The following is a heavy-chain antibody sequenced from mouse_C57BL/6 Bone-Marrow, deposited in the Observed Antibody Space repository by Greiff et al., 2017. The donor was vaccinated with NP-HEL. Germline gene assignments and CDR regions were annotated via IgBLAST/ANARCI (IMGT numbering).Heavy chain of an antibody. CDR1: GYAFSSSW. D-gene: IGHD1-1*01. Sequence: QVQLQQSGPELVKPGASVKISCKASGYAFSSSWMNWVKQRPGTGLEWIGRIYPGDGDTNYNGKFKGKATLTADKSSSTAYMQLSSLTSEDSAVYFCARLDGNEDYYAMDYWGQGTSVTVSS. CDR2: IYPGDGDT. J-gene: IGHJ4*01. CDR3: ARLDGNEDYYAMDY. V-gene: IGHV1-82*01.